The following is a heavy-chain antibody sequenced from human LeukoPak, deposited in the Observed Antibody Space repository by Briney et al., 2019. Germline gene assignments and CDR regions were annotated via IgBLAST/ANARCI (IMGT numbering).Heavy chain of an antibody. Sequence: ASVKVSCKASGYTFNRYGMNWVRQAPGQGLEWMGWINTNTGNPTYAQGFTGRFVFSLDTSVSTAYLQINSLKAEDTAVYYCARDSISGSYVHYDNGGQGTLVTVSS. V-gene: IGHV7-4-1*02. CDR3: ARDSISGSYVHYDN. J-gene: IGHJ4*02. CDR2: INTNTGNP. D-gene: IGHD1-26*01. CDR1: GYTFNRYG.